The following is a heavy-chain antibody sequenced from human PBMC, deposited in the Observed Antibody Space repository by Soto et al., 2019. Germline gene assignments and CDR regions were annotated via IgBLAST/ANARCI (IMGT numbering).Heavy chain of an antibody. Sequence: QLQLQESGPGLVKPSETLSLTCTVSGGSISSSSYYWGWIRQPPGKGLEWIGSIYYSGSTYYNPSLKSRVTISVDTSKNQFSLKLSSVTAADTAVYYCARHDYDSSGYRNDAFDIWGQGTMVTVSS. CDR2: IYYSGST. J-gene: IGHJ3*02. V-gene: IGHV4-39*01. CDR3: ARHDYDSSGYRNDAFDI. CDR1: GGSISSSSYY. D-gene: IGHD3-22*01.